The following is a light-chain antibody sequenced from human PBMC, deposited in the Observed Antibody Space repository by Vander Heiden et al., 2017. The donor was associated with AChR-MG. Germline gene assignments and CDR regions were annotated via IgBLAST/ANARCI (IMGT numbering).Light chain of an antibody. CDR1: QSLLHSNGYNY. J-gene: IGKJ5*01. Sequence: DIVMTQSPLSLPVTPGEPASISCRSSQSLLHSNGYNYLDWYLQKPGQSPQLLIYLGSNRAHGVPDRFSGSGSGTDFTLKISRVEAEDVGVYYCMQDLQTITFGQGTRLEIK. CDR2: LGS. CDR3: MQDLQTIT. V-gene: IGKV2-28*01.